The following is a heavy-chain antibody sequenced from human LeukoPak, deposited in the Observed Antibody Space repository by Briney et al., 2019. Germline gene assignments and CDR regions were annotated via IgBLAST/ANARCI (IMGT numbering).Heavy chain of an antibody. Sequence: GGSLRLSCAASGFTFSSYWMSWVRQAPGKGLEWVANIEQDGSEKYYVDSVKGRFTISRDNAKNSLYLQMNSLRAEDTAVYYCARGREAGGIFVGYNWFDPWGQGTLVTVSS. CDR3: ARGREAGGIFVGYNWFDP. D-gene: IGHD6-13*01. CDR1: GFTFSSYW. V-gene: IGHV3-7*01. J-gene: IGHJ5*02. CDR2: IEQDGSEK.